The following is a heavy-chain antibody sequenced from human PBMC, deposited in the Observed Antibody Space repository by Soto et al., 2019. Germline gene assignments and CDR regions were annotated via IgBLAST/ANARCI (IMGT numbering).Heavy chain of an antibody. J-gene: IGHJ2*01. V-gene: IGHV3-23*01. D-gene: IGHD6-19*01. CDR1: GFTFSSYA. CDR2: ISGSGGST. Sequence: EVQLLESGGGLVQPGGSLRLSCAASGFTFSSYAMSWVRQAPGKGLEWVSAISGSGGSTYYADSVKGRFTISRDNSKNTLYLQMNSLRAEDTAVYYCAKDRSIAVAGNGWYFDLWGRGTLVTVSS. CDR3: AKDRSIAVAGNGWYFDL.